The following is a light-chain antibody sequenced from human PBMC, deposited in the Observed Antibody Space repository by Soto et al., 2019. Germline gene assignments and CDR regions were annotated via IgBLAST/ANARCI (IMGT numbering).Light chain of an antibody. CDR1: QSVSSSY. CDR2: GAS. J-gene: IGKJ1*01. V-gene: IGKV3-20*01. Sequence: TLSCRASQSVSSSYLALYQQKPGQAPRLLIYGASSRATGIPDRFSGSGSGTDFTLTISRLEPEDFAVYYCQQYGSLRTFGQGTKVDIK. CDR3: QQYGSLRT.